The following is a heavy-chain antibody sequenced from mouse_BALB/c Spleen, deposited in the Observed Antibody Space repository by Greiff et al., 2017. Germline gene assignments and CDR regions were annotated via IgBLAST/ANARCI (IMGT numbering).Heavy chain of an antibody. J-gene: IGHJ3*01. D-gene: IGHD2-14*01. CDR3: AYYRYAY. Sequence: DVHLVESGGGLVKPGGSLKLSCAASGFTFSDYYMYWVRQTPEKRLEWVATISDGGSYTYYPDSVKGRFTISRDNAKNNLYLQMSSLKSEDTAMYYCAYYRYAYWGQGTLVTVSA. CDR1: GFTFSDYY. CDR2: ISDGGSYT. V-gene: IGHV5-4*02.